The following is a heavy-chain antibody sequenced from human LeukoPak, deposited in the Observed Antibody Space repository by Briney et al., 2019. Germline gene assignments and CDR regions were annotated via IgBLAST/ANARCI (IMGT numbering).Heavy chain of an antibody. CDR2: IYYSGST. D-gene: IGHD3-9*01. CDR1: DGSISSYY. J-gene: IGHJ5*02. CDR3: AGGYYDVLTGLSWFDP. Sequence: SETLSLTCTVSDGSISSYYWGWIRQPPGKGLEWIGYIYYSGSTNYNPSLKSRVTISVDTSKNQFSLKLRSVTAADTAVHYCAGGYYDVLTGLSWFDPWGQGTLVTVSS. V-gene: IGHV4-59*01.